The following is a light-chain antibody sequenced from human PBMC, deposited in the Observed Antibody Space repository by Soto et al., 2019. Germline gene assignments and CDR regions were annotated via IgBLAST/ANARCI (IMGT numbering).Light chain of an antibody. V-gene: IGKV1-17*01. Sequence: DIQMTQSPSSLSASVGDRVTITCRASQAITNDLSWYQQKPGEPPKRLIYAASTLHSGVPSRFSGSGSGTEFTLTISSLQPEDFATYLCLQHNSYPRTFGQGTNVDIK. CDR3: LQHNSYPRT. J-gene: IGKJ1*01. CDR1: QAITND. CDR2: AAS.